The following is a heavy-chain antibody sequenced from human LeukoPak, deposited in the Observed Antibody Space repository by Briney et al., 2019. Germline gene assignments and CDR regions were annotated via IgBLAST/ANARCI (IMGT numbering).Heavy chain of an antibody. V-gene: IGHV1-2*02. D-gene: IGHD3-10*01. CDR1: GYTFTGYY. CDR2: INPNSGGT. CDR3: ARDLSLLAMARGVEKNWFDS. Sequence: ASVKVSCKASGYTFTGYYMHWVRQAPGQGLEWMGWINPNSGGTNYAQKFQGRVTMTRDTSISTAYMELSRLRSDDTAVYYCARDLSLLAMARGVEKNWFDSWGQGTLVTVSS. J-gene: IGHJ5*01.